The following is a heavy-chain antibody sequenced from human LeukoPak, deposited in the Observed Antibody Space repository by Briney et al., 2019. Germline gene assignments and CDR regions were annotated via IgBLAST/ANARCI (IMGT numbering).Heavy chain of an antibody. CDR2: INHSGGT. D-gene: IGHD6-25*01. V-gene: IGHV4-34*01. J-gene: IGHJ4*02. Sequence: SETLSLTCTVYGGSFSGYYWSWIRQPPGKGLEWIGEINHSGGTNYNPSLKSRVTISVDTSKNQSSLKLTSVTAADTAVYYCAREGSGSWTRVAYWGQGTLVTVSS. CDR3: AREGSGSWTRVAY. CDR1: GGSFSGYY.